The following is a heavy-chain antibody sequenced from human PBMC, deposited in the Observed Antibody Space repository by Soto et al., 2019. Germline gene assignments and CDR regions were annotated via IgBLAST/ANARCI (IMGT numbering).Heavy chain of an antibody. CDR1: GFNFNYYS. D-gene: IGHD2-21*02. CDR3: ARAWAGGGPRPKYCYYSGMDV. CDR2: ISSSRGYI. Sequence: EAQLVESGGGLVKPGGSLTLSCTASGFNFNYYSMNWIRQAPGKGLEWFSSISSSRGYIYYADSVKGRFTISRDNAQNSLFLQMSSLRAEDTSVDYCARAWAGGGPRPKYCYYSGMDVWGQGTTVTVSS. V-gene: IGHV3-21*02. J-gene: IGHJ6*02.